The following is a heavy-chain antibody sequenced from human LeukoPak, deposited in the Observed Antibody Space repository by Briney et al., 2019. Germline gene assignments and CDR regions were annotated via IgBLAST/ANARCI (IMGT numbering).Heavy chain of an antibody. D-gene: IGHD2-15*01. Sequence: SETLSLTCTVSGGSISSYYWSWIRQPPGQGLEWIGYIYTSGSTDYNPSLKSRVTITVDTSKTQFSLKLSSVTAADTAVYYCARRGGRNFDYWGQGTLVTVSS. V-gene: IGHV4-4*09. CDR2: IYTSGST. CDR3: ARRGGRNFDY. CDR1: GGSISSYY. J-gene: IGHJ4*02.